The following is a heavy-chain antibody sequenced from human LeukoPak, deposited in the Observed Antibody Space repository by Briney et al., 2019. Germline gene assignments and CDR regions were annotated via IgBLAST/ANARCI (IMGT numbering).Heavy chain of an antibody. D-gene: IGHD3-3*01. CDR3: ARSGFLEWSRYFDL. J-gene: IGHJ2*01. Sequence: PSETPSLTCTVSGDSISSGDYYWSWIRQPAGKGLEWIGRISSSGSTNYNPSLKSRVTMSVDTSKNQFSLKLSSVTAADTAVYYCARSGFLEWSRYFDLWGRGTLVTVSS. CDR2: ISSSGST. V-gene: IGHV4-61*02. CDR1: GDSISSGDYY.